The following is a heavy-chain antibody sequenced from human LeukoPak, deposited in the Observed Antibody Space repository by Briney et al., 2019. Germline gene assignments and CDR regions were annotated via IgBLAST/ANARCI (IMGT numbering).Heavy chain of an antibody. CDR3: ARDQSLGGYSYGYIDT. Sequence: GGSLRLSCAASRFTFSNYWMHWVRQVPGKGLVWVSRINSDGSTTNYADSVKGRFTISRDNAKNTLYLQMNSLRAEDTAVYYCARDQSLGGYSYGYIDTWGQGTLVTVSS. D-gene: IGHD5-18*01. CDR2: INSDGSTT. CDR1: RFTFSNYW. J-gene: IGHJ4*02. V-gene: IGHV3-74*01.